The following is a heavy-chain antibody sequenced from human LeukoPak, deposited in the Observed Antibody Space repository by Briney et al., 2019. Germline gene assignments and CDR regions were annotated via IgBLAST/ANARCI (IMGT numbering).Heavy chain of an antibody. CDR2: INHSGST. Sequence: SETLSLTCAVYGGSFSGYYWSWIRQPPGKGLEWIGEINHSGSTNYNPSLKSRVTISVDTSKNQFSLKLSSVTAADTAVYYCARAVMTHGAQYDFWSGYYPYYFDYWGQGTLVTVSS. CDR3: ARAVMTHGAQYDFWSGYYPYYFDY. CDR1: GGSFSGYY. J-gene: IGHJ4*02. D-gene: IGHD3-3*01. V-gene: IGHV4-34*01.